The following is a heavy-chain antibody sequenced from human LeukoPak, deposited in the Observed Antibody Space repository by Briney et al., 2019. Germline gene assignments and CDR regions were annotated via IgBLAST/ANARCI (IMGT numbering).Heavy chain of an antibody. CDR3: ARGVRSIFGVVIPLYFDY. CDR2: IYYSGST. V-gene: IGHV4-59*01. CDR1: GGSISSYY. D-gene: IGHD3-3*01. Sequence: SETLSLTCTVSGGSISSYYWSWIRQPPGKGLEWIGHIYYSGSTNYNPSLKSRLTISIDTSKNQFSLRLSSVTAADTAVYYCARGVRSIFGVVIPLYFDYWGQGTPVTVSS. J-gene: IGHJ4*02.